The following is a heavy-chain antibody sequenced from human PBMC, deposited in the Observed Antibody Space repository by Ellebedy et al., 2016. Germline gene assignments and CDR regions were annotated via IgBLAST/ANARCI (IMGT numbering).Heavy chain of an antibody. V-gene: IGHV4-30-2*01. J-gene: IGHJ5*02. CDR3: ARDSGTRYDSSGYYNWFDP. CDR1: GGSISSGGYS. Sequence: SETLSLXXAVSGGSISSGGYSWSWIRQPPGKGLEWIGYIYHSGSTYYNPSLKSRVTISVDTSKNQFSLKLSSVTAADTAVYYCARDSGTRYDSSGYYNWFDPWGQGTLVTVSS. CDR2: IYHSGST. D-gene: IGHD3-22*01.